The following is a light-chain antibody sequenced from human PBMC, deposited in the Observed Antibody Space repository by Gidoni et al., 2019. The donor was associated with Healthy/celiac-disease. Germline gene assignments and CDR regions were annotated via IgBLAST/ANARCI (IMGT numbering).Light chain of an antibody. V-gene: IGKV2-28*01. Sequence: DIVMTQSPLSLPVTPGEPASISCRSSQSLLHSNGYNYLDWYLQQPGQSPQLLIYLGSNRASGVPERFSGSGSGTDFTLKISRVEAEEVGVYYCMQALQTVRTFGQGTKVEIK. CDR2: LGS. J-gene: IGKJ1*01. CDR3: MQALQTVRT. CDR1: QSLLHSNGYNY.